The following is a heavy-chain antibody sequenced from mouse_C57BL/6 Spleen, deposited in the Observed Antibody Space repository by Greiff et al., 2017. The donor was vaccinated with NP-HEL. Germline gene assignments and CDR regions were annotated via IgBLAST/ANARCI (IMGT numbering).Heavy chain of an antibody. CDR1: FYSFPYSY. Sequence: SFYSFPYSYLYFFHPSPCQFLSCIFVINPNYVTTSYNQKFKGKATLTVDQSSSTAYMQLNSLTSEDSAVYYCARCELFGTVVPLDYWGQGTTLTVSS. CDR2: INPNYVTT. V-gene: IGHV1-39*01. CDR3: ARCELFGTVVPLDY. D-gene: IGHD1-1*01. J-gene: IGHJ2*01.